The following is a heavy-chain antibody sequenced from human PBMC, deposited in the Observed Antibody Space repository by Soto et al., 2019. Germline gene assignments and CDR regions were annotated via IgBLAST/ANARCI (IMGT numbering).Heavy chain of an antibody. D-gene: IGHD2-15*01. CDR1: GFTFSNAW. CDR3: TTDPKGYCSGGSCWN. V-gene: IGHV3-15*01. CDR2: IKSKTDGGTT. J-gene: IGHJ4*02. Sequence: GGSLRLSCAASGFTFSNAWMSWVRQAPGKGLEWVGRIKSKTDGGTTDYAAPVKGRFTISRDDSKNTLYLQMNSLKTEDTAVYYCTTDPKGYCSGGSCWNWGQGTLVTVSS.